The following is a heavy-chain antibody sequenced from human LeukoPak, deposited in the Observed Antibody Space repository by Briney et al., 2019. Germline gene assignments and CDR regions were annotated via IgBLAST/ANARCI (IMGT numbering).Heavy chain of an antibody. CDR1: GFTFSNHA. CDR3: AKWRYYSGGGCSHFDY. D-gene: IGHD2-15*01. V-gene: IGHV3-23*01. J-gene: IGHJ4*02. Sequence: GGSLRLSCAASGFTFSNHAMSWVRQAPGKGLEWVSGISASGGTLYYADSVKGRFTISRDTSKNTLFLQMNSLRAEDTAVYYCAKWRYYSGGGCSHFDYWGQGSLVTVSS. CDR2: ISASGGTL.